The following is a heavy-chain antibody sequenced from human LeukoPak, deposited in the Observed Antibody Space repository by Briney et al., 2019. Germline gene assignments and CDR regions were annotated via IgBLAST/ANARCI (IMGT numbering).Heavy chain of an antibody. CDR3: ARDLYCSSTSCPSNNWFDP. CDR1: GGSISSGSYY. V-gene: IGHV4-61*02. D-gene: IGHD2-2*01. CDR2: IYTRGST. J-gene: IGHJ5*02. Sequence: SQTLSLTCTVSGGSISSGSYYWSWIRQPAGKGLEWIGRIYTRGSTNYNPSLKSRVTLSVDTSKNQFSLNLSSVTAADTAVYYYARDLYCSSTSCPSNNWFDPWGQGTLVTVSS.